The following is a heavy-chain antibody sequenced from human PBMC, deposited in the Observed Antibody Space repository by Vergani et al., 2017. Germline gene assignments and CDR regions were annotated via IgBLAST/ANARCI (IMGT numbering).Heavy chain of an antibody. CDR2: IYYDGSKK. J-gene: IGHJ6*03. CDR1: GFTFSTYA. Sequence: QVQLVESGGGVVQPGRSLRLSCTSSGFTFSTYAMHWVRQAPGKGLEWVAIIYYDGSKKYYADSVKGRFTISRDNSRNTLDLLMSSLSAEDTAIYYCVREGSYCGSTTCRNPSYVYYYHMDVWGEGTMVTVSS. CDR3: VREGSYCGSTTCRNPSYVYYYHMDV. D-gene: IGHD2-21*01. V-gene: IGHV3-33*01.